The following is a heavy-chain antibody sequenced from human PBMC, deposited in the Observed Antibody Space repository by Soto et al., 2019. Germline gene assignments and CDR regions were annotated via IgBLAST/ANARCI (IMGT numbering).Heavy chain of an antibody. D-gene: IGHD3-10*01. V-gene: IGHV4-4*07. J-gene: IGHJ5*02. CDR1: GGSISGHY. Sequence: QVQLQESGPGLVKPSETLSLTCVVSGGSISGHYWSWMRQPAGKGPEWIGRIYSSGTPIYNPSLKSRVTVAGDTSNNQFSLKLTSVTAADTAVYYCARCPGSYNSFDLWGQGTLVTVSS. CDR2: IYSSGTP. CDR3: ARCPGSYNSFDL.